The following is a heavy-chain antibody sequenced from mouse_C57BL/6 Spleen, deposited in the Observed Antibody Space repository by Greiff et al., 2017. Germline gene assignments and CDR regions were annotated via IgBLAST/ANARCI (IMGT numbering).Heavy chain of an antibody. Sequence: VQLQQSGPELVKPGASVKISCKASGYTFTDYYMNWVKQSHGKSLEWIGDINPNNGGTSYNQKFKGKATLTVDKSSSTAYMELRSLTSEDSAVYYCARWGRKYYFDYWGQGTTLTVSS. J-gene: IGHJ2*01. CDR1: GYTFTDYY. CDR3: ARWGRKYYFDY. CDR2: INPNNGGT. V-gene: IGHV1-26*01.